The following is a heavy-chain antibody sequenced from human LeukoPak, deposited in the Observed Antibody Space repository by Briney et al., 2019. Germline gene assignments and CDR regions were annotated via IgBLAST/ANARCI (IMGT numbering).Heavy chain of an antibody. CDR2: MNPNSGNT. V-gene: IGHV1-8*03. CDR3: ARGFHYYDSSGYYYVPYNWFDP. CDR1: GYTFTSYD. J-gene: IGHJ5*02. Sequence: ASVKVSCKASGYTFTSYDINWVRQATGQGLEWMGWMNPNSGNTGYAQKFQGRVTITRNTSISTAYMELSSLRSEDTAVYYCARGFHYYDSSGYYYVPYNWFDPWGQGTLVTVSS. D-gene: IGHD3-22*01.